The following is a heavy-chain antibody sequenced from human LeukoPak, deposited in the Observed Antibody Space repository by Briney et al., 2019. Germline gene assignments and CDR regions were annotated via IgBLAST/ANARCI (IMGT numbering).Heavy chain of an antibody. CDR1: GFTVSNYW. CDR3: ARDLSSRDAF. V-gene: IGHV3-7*03. J-gene: IGHJ4*02. D-gene: IGHD6-13*01. Sequence: GGSLRLSCAASGFTVSNYWMSWVRQAPGEGLEWVACIHQNGGTEYYVDSVKGRFAISRGNSKNSLHLQMSSLTVEDTAVYYCARDLSSRDAFWGQGTLVIVSS. CDR2: IHQNGGTE.